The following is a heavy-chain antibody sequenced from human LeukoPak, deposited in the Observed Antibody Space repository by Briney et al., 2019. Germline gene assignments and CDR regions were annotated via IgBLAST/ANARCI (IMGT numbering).Heavy chain of an antibody. CDR2: IGNK. CDR3: AKDRFLATVTDY. J-gene: IGHJ4*02. CDR1: GYG. V-gene: IGHV3-30*18. D-gene: IGHD4-17*01. Sequence: GGSLRLSCAASGYGMHWVRQAPGKGLEWVAVIGNKYYADSVKGRFTISRDNSKNTLYLQMNSLRAEDTAVYYCAKDRFLATVTDYWGQGTLVTVSS.